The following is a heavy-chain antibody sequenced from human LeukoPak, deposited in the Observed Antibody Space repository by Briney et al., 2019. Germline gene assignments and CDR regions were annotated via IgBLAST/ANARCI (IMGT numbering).Heavy chain of an antibody. CDR1: GYTFTSYY. Sequence: ASVKVSCKASGYTFTSYYMHWVRQAAGQGLEWMGIINPSGGSTTYAQRFQGRVTMTRDTSTSTVYMELSSLRSEDTAVYYCARGGDDHAFDFWGQGTMVTVSS. CDR2: INPSGGST. J-gene: IGHJ3*01. V-gene: IGHV1-46*01. D-gene: IGHD3-10*01. CDR3: ARGGDDHAFDF.